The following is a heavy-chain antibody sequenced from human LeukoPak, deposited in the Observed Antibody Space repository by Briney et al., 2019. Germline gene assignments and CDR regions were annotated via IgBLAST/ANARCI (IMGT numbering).Heavy chain of an antibody. J-gene: IGHJ4*02. V-gene: IGHV1-2*02. D-gene: IGHD2-2*01. Sequence: ASVKVSCKASGYTFTGYYMHWVRQAPGQGLEWMGWINPNSGGTNYAQKFQGRVTMTRDTSTSTAYMELRSLRSDDTAVYSCARPFYCSSASCYRATFDYWGQGTLVTVSS. CDR3: ARPFYCSSASCYRATFDY. CDR1: GYTFTGYY. CDR2: INPNSGGT.